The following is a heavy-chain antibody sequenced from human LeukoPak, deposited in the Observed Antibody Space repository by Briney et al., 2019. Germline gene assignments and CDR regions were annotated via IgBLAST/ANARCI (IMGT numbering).Heavy chain of an antibody. V-gene: IGHV1-69*13. CDR3: ARDERQTVTGPFDY. CDR1: GGTFSSYA. D-gene: IGHD4-11*01. CDR2: IIPIFGTA. Sequence: SVKVSCKASGGTFSSYAISWVRQAPGQGLEWMGGIIPIFGTANYAQKFQGRVTITADESTSTAYMELSSLRSEDTAVYYCARDERQTVTGPFDYWGQGTLVTVSS. J-gene: IGHJ4*02.